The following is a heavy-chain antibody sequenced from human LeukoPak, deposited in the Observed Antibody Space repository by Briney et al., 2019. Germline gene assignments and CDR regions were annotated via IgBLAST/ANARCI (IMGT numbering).Heavy chain of an antibody. Sequence: PGGSLRLSCSVSGFTFRSHEMNWVRQAPGKGLEWISYISTSGSIIYYADSVKGRFTISRDNARNSLFLQMGSLKVEDAAVYYCARASYNSDWYFDQWGQGTLVTVSS. CDR1: GFTFRSHE. V-gene: IGHV3-48*03. D-gene: IGHD6-19*01. J-gene: IGHJ4*02. CDR2: ISTSGSII. CDR3: ARASYNSDWYFDQ.